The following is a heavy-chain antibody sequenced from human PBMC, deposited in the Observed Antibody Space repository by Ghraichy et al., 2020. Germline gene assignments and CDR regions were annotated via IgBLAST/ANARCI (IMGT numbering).Heavy chain of an antibody. CDR3: AKNYDSSGYYTRGYFYGMDV. V-gene: IGHV3-30*18. CDR1: GFTFNKYA. CDR2: ISYDGSNK. Sequence: LNISCAGSGFTFNKYAMHWVRQAPGKGLEWVAVISYDGSNKYYPDSVKGRFTISRDNSKNTLYLQMNSLRAEDTAVYYCAKNYDSSGYYTRGYFYGMDVWGQGTTVTVSS. J-gene: IGHJ6*02. D-gene: IGHD3-22*01.